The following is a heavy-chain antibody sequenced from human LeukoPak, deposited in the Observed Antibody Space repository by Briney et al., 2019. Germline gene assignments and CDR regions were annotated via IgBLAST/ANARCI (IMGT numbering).Heavy chain of an antibody. CDR2: MNPSDLDI. CDR1: GYNFDSYL. CDR3: ARQSGYYAFDF. V-gene: IGHV5-51*01. Sequence: GESLKISCEGSGYNFDSYLIAWVRPVPGKGLEWMGIMNPSDLDIRKSPSFQGQVTISVDQSISTAYLEWSSLKASDTAIYYCARQSGYYAFDFWGQGTLVTVSS. J-gene: IGHJ4*02. D-gene: IGHD3-22*01.